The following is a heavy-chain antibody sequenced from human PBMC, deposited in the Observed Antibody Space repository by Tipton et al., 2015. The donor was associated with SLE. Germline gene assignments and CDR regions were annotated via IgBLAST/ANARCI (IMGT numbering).Heavy chain of an antibody. V-gene: IGHV3-30*04. CDR2: TSSDGSKI. CDR3: ARDPGDWGYDY. CDR1: GFTFSYYA. Sequence: SLRLSCAASGFTFSYYAVHWVRQAPGKGLEWVAVTSSDGSKILFADSVKGRFTISRDSAKNSLYLQMNSLRAEDTAVYYCARDPGDWGYDYWGQGTLVTVSS. J-gene: IGHJ4*02. D-gene: IGHD7-27*01.